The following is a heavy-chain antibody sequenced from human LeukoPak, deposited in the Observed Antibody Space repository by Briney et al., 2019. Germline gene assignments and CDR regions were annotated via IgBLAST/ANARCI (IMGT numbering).Heavy chain of an antibody. Sequence: SETLSLTCTVSGDSFNSNVFFWAWLRQSLGRRLAWIANVNSIKGTSYHPSLGSRVTMSVDPSRNQFSLRLRSMTAADTAIYYCAGGRYSGSYFRVDYWGQGSLVSVSS. J-gene: IGHJ4*02. CDR2: VNSIKGT. CDR1: GDSFNSNVFF. D-gene: IGHD1-26*01. V-gene: IGHV4-39*07. CDR3: AGGRYSGSYFRVDY.